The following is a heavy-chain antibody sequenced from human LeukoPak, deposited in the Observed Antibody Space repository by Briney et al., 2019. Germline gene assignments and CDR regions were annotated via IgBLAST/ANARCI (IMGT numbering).Heavy chain of an antibody. CDR3: ARDFGEYYYDSSGYSAFDI. V-gene: IGHV4-59*11. Sequence: SETLSLTCTVSGGSISSHYWSWIRQPPGKGLEWIGYIYYSGSTNYNPSLKSRVTISVDTSKNQFSLKLSSATAADTAVYYCARDFGEYYYDSSGYSAFDIWGQGTMVTVSS. CDR2: IYYSGST. J-gene: IGHJ3*02. CDR1: GGSISSHY. D-gene: IGHD3-22*01.